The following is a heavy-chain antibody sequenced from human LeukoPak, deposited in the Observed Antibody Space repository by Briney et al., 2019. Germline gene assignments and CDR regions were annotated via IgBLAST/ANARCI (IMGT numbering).Heavy chain of an antibody. CDR3: ASSVVVPSAADY. CDR1: GYSISSGYY. D-gene: IGHD2-2*01. CDR2: IYHSGST. V-gene: IGHV4-38-2*02. J-gene: IGHJ4*02. Sequence: SETLSLTCTVSGYSISSGYYWGWIRQPPGKGLEWIGSIYHSGSTYYNPSLKSRVTISVDMSKNQFSLKVTSMTAADTAVYYCASSVVVPSAADYWGQGTLVTVSS.